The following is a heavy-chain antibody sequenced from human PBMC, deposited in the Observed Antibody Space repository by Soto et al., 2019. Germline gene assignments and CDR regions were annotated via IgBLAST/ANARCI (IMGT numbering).Heavy chain of an antibody. CDR2: IKQDGSEK. V-gene: IGHV3-7*01. J-gene: IGHJ3*02. D-gene: IGHD3-3*01. Sequence: GGSLRLSCAASGFTFSSYWMSWVRQAPGKGLEWVANIKQDGSEKYYVDSVKGRFTISRDNAKNSLYLQMNSLRAEDTAVYYCARVGFLEWLLLVAAFDIWGQGTMVTVSS. CDR1: GFTFSSYW. CDR3: ARVGFLEWLLLVAAFDI.